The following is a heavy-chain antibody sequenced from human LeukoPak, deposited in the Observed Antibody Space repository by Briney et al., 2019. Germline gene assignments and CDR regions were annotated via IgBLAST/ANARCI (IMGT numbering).Heavy chain of an antibody. J-gene: IGHJ6*03. Sequence: PSETLSLTCIVSGGSISGYYWSWIRQPPGKGLEWIGYIYYSGSTNYNPSLKSRVTISVDTSKNQFSLKLSSVTAADTAVYYCARDGYSGHYMDVWGKGTTVTVSS. D-gene: IGHD3-22*01. V-gene: IGHV4-59*01. CDR2: IYYSGST. CDR3: ARDGYSGHYMDV. CDR1: GGSISGYY.